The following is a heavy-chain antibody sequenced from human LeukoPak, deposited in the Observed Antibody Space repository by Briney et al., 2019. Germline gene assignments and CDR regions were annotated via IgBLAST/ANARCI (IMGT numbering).Heavy chain of an antibody. CDR3: AKEGGSGSYQNS. CDR2: ISSSSSAT. J-gene: IGHJ4*02. D-gene: IGHD3-10*01. CDR1: GFTFSSYS. V-gene: IGHV3-48*01. Sequence: SGGSLRLSCAASGFTFSSYSMNWARQAPGKGLEWLSYISSSSSATYYADSVKGRFTVSGDNAKNSLYLQMGSLRAEDTAVYYCAKEGGSGSYQNSWGQGTLVTVSS.